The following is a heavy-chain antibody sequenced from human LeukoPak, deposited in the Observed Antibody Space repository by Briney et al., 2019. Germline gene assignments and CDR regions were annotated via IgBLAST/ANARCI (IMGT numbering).Heavy chain of an antibody. V-gene: IGHV1-2*02. CDR3: ARDIINWNDEPNFDY. Sequence: VASVKVSCKASGYTFTGYYMHWVRQAPGQGLEWMGWINPNSGGTNYAQKFRGRVTMTRDTSISTAYMELSRLRSDDTAVYYCARDIINWNDEPNFDYWGQGTLVTVSS. J-gene: IGHJ4*02. CDR2: INPNSGGT. D-gene: IGHD1-1*01. CDR1: GYTFTGYY.